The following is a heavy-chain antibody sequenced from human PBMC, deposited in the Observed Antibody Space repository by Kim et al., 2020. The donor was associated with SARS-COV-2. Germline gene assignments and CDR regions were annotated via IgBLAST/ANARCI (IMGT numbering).Heavy chain of an antibody. CDR1: GGSISSGGYY. J-gene: IGHJ4*02. V-gene: IGHV4-31*03. CDR3: ARGHGIPAASSAYFDY. CDR2: IYYSGST. Sequence: SETLSLTCTVSGGSISSGGYYWSWIRQHPGKGLEWIGYIYYSGSTYYNPSLKSRVTISVDTSKNQFSLKLSSVTAADTAVYYCARGHGIPAASSAYFDYWGQGTLVTVSS. D-gene: IGHD2-2*01.